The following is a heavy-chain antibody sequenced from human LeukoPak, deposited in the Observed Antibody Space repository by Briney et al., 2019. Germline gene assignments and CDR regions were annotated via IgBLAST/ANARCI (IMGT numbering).Heavy chain of an antibody. Sequence: SQTLSLTCAISGDSFSSNSAAWNWIRQSPSRGLEWLGRTYYRSKWYNDYAVSVKSRITINPDTSKNQFSLQLNSVTPEDTAVYYCARYEAYYYDSGNYYYYGMDVWGQGTTVTVSS. CDR1: GDSFSSNSAA. J-gene: IGHJ6*02. V-gene: IGHV6-1*01. D-gene: IGHD3-22*01. CDR3: ARYEAYYYDSGNYYYYGMDV. CDR2: TYYRSKWYN.